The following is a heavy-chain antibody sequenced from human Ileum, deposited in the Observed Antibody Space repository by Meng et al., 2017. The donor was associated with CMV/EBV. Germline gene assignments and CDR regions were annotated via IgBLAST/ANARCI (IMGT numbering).Heavy chain of an antibody. V-gene: IGHV4-39*07. D-gene: IGHD2-2*01. J-gene: IGHJ4*02. CDR1: GGSISSSSYY. Sequence: GSLRLSCTVSGGSISSSSYYWGWIRQPPGKGLEWIGRIYYSGSTYYNPSLKSRVTISVDTSKNQFSLKLSSVTAADTAVYYCARKVVPAGDFDYWGQGTLVTVSS. CDR2: IYYSGST. CDR3: ARKVVPAGDFDY.